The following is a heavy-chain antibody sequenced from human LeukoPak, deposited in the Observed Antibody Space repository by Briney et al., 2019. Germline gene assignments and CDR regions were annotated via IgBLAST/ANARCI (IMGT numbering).Heavy chain of an antibody. D-gene: IGHD3-16*01. J-gene: IGHJ3*01. Sequence: GGSLRLSCAASGFALSSNYVGWVRQAPGGGLHWVSLLYSDGDTYYADSVKGRFTISRDNAKNTLYLQMNSLRAEDTAKYFCAKDEGGSLEAPYPALDFWGQGTAVTVSS. CDR2: LYSDGDT. CDR1: GFALSSNY. CDR3: AKDEGGSLEAPYPALDF. V-gene: IGHV3-53*01.